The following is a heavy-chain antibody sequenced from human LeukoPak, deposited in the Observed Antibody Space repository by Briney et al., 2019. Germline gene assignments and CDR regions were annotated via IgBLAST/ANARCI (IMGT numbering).Heavy chain of an antibody. CDR3: ARDTPKGFDY. Sequence: SETLSLTCTVSGGSISSYYWSWIRQPPGKGLEWIGYIYYSGSTNYNPSLKSRVTISVDTSKNQFSLKLSSVTAADTAVYYCARDTPKGFDYWGQGTLVTVSS. J-gene: IGHJ4*02. V-gene: IGHV4-59*01. CDR2: IYYSGST. CDR1: GGSISSYY.